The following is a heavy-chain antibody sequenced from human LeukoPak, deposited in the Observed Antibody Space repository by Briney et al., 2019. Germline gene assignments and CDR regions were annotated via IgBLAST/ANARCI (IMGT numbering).Heavy chain of an antibody. D-gene: IGHD4-17*01. CDR3: ARAYGDPGSYAFDI. J-gene: IGHJ3*02. CDR2: ISYDGSNK. V-gene: IGHV3-30*04. Sequence: GGSLRLSCAASGFTFSSYAMHWVRQAPGKGLEWVAVISYDGSNKYYADSVKGRFTISRDNSKNTLYLQMNSLRAEDTAVYYCARAYGDPGSYAFDIWGQGTMVTVSS. CDR1: GFTFSSYA.